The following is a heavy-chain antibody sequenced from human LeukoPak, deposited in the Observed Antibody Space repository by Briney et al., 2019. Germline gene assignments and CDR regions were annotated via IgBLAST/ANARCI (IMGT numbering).Heavy chain of an antibody. CDR3: ARGGDYGGNWFDP. J-gene: IGHJ5*02. V-gene: IGHV1-69*05. CDR1: GGTFSTYA. Sequence: SVKVSCKASGGTFSTYAINWVRQAPGQGLEWMGGIIPIFGTANYAQKFQGRVTISTDESTSTAYMELSSLISEDTAVYYCARGGDYGGNWFDPWGQGTLVTVSS. D-gene: IGHD4-17*01. CDR2: IIPIFGTA.